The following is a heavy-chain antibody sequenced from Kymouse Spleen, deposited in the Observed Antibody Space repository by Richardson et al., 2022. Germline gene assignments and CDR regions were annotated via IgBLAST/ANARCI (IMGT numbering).Heavy chain of an antibody. CDR1: GFTFSSYG. CDR2: ISYDGSNK. J-gene: IGHJ6*02. D-gene: IGHD1-7*01. Sequence: QVQLVESGGGVVQPGRSLRLSCAASGFTFSSYGMHWVRQAPGKGLEWVAVISYDGSNKYYADSVKGRFTISRDNSKNTLYLQMNSLRAEDTAVYYCAKERTGTTRDYYYYYGMDVWGQGTTVTVSS. CDR3: AKERTGTTRDYYYYYGMDV. V-gene: IGHV3-30*18.